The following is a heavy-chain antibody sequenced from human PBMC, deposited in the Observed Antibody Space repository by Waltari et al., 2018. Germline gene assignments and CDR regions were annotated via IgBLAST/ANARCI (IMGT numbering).Heavy chain of an antibody. Sequence: QVQLVQSGSELKKPGASVKVSCKTSGYTFNTYAINWVRQARGQGLVWMGWINTNAGNPTYAQGFTVRFVFSLDASVSTAYLQISSLKAEDTAVYYCARGVDRDAAPGYWGQGTLVTVSS. CDR3: ARGVDRDAAPGY. D-gene: IGHD5-12*01. V-gene: IGHV7-4-1*02. J-gene: IGHJ4*02. CDR1: GYTFNTYA. CDR2: INTNAGNP.